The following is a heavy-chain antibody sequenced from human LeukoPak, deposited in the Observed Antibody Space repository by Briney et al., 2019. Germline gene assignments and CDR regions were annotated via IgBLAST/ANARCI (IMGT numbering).Heavy chain of an antibody. J-gene: IGHJ5*02. V-gene: IGHV4-4*02. CDR1: GFTFDDYG. Sequence: GSLRLSCAASGFTFDDYGMSWVRQPPGKGLEWIGEIYHSGSTNYNPSLKSRVTISVDKSKNQFSLKLSSVTAADTAVYYCARDRRGIVAGTGNNWFDPWGQGTLVTVSS. CDR2: IYHSGST. CDR3: ARDRRGIVAGTGNNWFDP. D-gene: IGHD6-19*01.